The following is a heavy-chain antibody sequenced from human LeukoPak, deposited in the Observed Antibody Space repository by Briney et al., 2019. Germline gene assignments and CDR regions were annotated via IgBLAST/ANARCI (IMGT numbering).Heavy chain of an antibody. V-gene: IGHV3-66*04. CDR3: ARQSDYIHDY. J-gene: IGHJ4*02. CDR2: LFSGGNT. CDR1: GFTFSSYA. D-gene: IGHD4-11*01. Sequence: GGSLRLSCAASGFTFSSYAMSWVRQAPGKGLEWVSVLFSGGNTYHADSVKGRFTISRDNSKNTLYLQMNSLRAEDTAVYYCARQSDYIHDYWGQGTLVTVSS.